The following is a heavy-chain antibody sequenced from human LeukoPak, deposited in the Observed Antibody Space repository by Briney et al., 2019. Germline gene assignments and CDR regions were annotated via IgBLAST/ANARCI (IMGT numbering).Heavy chain of an antibody. V-gene: IGHV1-69*13. D-gene: IGHD3-3*01. CDR2: IIPIFGTA. J-gene: IGHJ4*02. CDR1: GGTFSSYA. CDR3: ARVAYYDFWSGYN. Sequence: SVKVSCKASGGTFSSYAISWVRQAPGQGLEWMGGIIPIFGTANYAQKFQGRVTITADESTSTAYMELSSLRSEDTAVYYCARVAYYDFWSGYNWGQGTLVTVSS.